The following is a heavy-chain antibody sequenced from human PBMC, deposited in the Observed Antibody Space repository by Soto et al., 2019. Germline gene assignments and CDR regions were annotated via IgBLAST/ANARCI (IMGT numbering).Heavy chain of an antibody. CDR2: ISYDGRNQ. D-gene: IGHD3-22*01. CDR3: AKSRYSYSSGDFYDY. Sequence: HPGGSLRHSCAASGFTFSGYPMHWVRQPPGKGLEWVAFISYDGRNQKYSESVKGRFTISRDNSKNTLYLQMSSLRTEDTAVYYCAKSRYSYSSGDFYDYWGQGTLVTVSS. CDR1: GFTFSGYP. J-gene: IGHJ4*02. V-gene: IGHV3-30-3*02.